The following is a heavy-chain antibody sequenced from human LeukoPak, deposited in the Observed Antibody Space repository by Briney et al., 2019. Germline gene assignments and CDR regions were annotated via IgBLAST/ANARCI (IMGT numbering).Heavy chain of an antibody. CDR3: ARTTEGYCRGRSCYSYYYYMDV. D-gene: IGHD2-15*01. V-gene: IGHV4-59*01. J-gene: IGHJ6*03. CDR1: GGSISSYY. Sequence: SETLSLTCTVSGGSISSYYWSWIRQPPGKGLEWIGYIYYSGSTYYNPSLKSRVTISVDTSKNQFSLKLSSVTAADTAVYYRARTTEGYCRGRSCYSYYYYMDVWGKGTTVTVSS. CDR2: IYYSGST.